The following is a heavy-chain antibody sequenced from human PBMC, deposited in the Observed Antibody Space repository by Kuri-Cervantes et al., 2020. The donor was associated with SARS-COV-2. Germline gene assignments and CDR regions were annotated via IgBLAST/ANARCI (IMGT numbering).Heavy chain of an antibody. Sequence: SETLSLTCTVSGGSISSYYWSWIRQPPGKGLEWIGYIYYSGSTNYNPSLKSRVTISVDTSKNQFSPKLSSVTAADTAVYYCARGFYFFSGYYYYGMDVWGQGTTVTVSS. J-gene: IGHJ6*02. V-gene: IGHV4-59*01. CDR1: GGSISSYY. D-gene: IGHD2/OR15-2a*01. CDR3: ARGFYFFSGYYYYGMDV. CDR2: IYYSGST.